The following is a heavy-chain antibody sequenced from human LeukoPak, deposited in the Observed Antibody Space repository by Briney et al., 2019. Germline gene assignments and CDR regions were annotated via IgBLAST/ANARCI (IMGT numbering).Heavy chain of an antibody. CDR2: IIPIFGTA. J-gene: IGHJ5*02. CDR1: GGTFSSYA. CDR3: ARDTASGSPGFDP. V-gene: IGHV1-69*13. D-gene: IGHD1-26*01. Sequence: SVKVSCKASGGTFSSYAISWVRQAPGQGLEWMGGIIPIFGTANYAQKFQGRVTITADESTSTAYMELSSLRSGDTAVYYCARDTASGSPGFDPWGQGTLVTVSS.